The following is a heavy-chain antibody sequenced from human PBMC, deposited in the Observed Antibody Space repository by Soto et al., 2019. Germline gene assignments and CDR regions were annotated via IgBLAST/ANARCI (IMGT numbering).Heavy chain of an antibody. CDR3: ARSGARGDYFDY. CDR2: IYYSGST. CDR1: GGSISSSSYY. V-gene: IGHV4-39*01. Sequence: QLQLQESGPGLVKPSETLSLTCTVSGGSISSSSYYWGWIRQPPGKGLEWIGSIYYSGSTYYNPSLKSRVTISVDTSRNQFSLKLSSVTAADTAVYYCARSGARGDYFDYWGQGTLVTVSS. J-gene: IGHJ4*02. D-gene: IGHD1-26*01.